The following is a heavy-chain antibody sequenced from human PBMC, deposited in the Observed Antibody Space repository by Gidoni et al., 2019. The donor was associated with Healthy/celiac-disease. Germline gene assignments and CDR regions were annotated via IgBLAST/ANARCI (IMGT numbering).Heavy chain of an antibody. J-gene: IGHJ6*02. V-gene: IGHV4-34*01. D-gene: IGHD6-13*01. CDR1: GGSFSGYF. CDR3: ARAGRRIAAAGNGMDV. Sequence: QVQLQQWCAGLSKPSEPLSLTCAVYGGSFSGYFWRWIRQPPGKGLDWIGEINHSGSTNYNPALKSRVSISVDTSKNQFSLKLSSVTAADTAVYYCARAGRRIAAAGNGMDVWGQGTTVTVSS. CDR2: INHSGST.